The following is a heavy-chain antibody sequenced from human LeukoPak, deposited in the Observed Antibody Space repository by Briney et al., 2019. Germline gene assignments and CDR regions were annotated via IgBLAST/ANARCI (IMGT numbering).Heavy chain of an antibody. Sequence: SETLSLTCTVSGGSITRSGYYWSWIRQHPGKGPEWIGCMYYNGDTNYSPSLKSRLTISFDTSKNQLSLSLTSVTAADTAMYYCARHPLRVGATIETDAFDIWGQGTMVTVSS. CDR1: GGSITRSGYY. CDR3: ARHPLRVGATIETDAFDI. CDR2: MYYNGDT. D-gene: IGHD1-26*01. J-gene: IGHJ3*02. V-gene: IGHV4-31*03.